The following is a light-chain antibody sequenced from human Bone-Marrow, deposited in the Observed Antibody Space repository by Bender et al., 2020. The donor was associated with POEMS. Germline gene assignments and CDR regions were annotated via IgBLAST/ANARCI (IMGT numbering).Light chain of an antibody. CDR3: QVWDNYSVI. CDR2: QDT. V-gene: IGLV3-1*01. Sequence: ELTQPPSVSVSPGQTASITCSGDDLGEKYISWYQQKPGHSPVLVVYQDTKRPSGIPERFSGANSGNTATLTISGTQIMDEADYYCQVWDNYSVIFGGGTKLTVL. J-gene: IGLJ2*01. CDR1: DLGEKY.